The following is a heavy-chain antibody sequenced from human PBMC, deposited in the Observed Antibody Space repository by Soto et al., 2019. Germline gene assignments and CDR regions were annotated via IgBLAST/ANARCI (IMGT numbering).Heavy chain of an antibody. J-gene: IGHJ5*02. CDR1: GGTFSSYA. CDR3: AGTTVTTT. D-gene: IGHD4-17*01. CDR2: IIPIFGTA. Sequence: QVQLVQSGAEVKKPGSSVKVSCKASGGTFSSYAISWVRQAPGQGLEWMGGIIPIFGTANYAQKFQRRGTITADESTTTAYTELSSLLSEDAAVYYCAGTTVTTTWGQGTLVTVSS. V-gene: IGHV1-69*12.